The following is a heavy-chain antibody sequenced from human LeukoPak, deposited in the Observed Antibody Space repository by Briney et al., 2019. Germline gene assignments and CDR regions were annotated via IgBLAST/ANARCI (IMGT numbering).Heavy chain of an antibody. CDR2: ISAYNGNT. V-gene: IGHV1-18*01. CDR3: ARGGEHGSGSFNYHGMDV. CDR1: GYTFSNYG. J-gene: IGHJ6*02. D-gene: IGHD3-10*01. Sequence: ASVKVSCKASGYTFSNYGLSWVRQAPGQGLEWMGWISAYNGNTEYAQNLQGRLTMTTDTSTSTAYMELRRLRSDDTAVYYCARGGEHGSGSFNYHGMDVWGQGTTVTVS.